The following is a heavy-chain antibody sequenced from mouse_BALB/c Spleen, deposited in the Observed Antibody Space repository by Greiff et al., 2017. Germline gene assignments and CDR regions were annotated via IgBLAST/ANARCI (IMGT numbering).Heavy chain of an antibody. CDR1: GYSFTGYT. V-gene: IGHV1-18*01. D-gene: IGHD2-1*01. CDR3: ARGTYGIY. J-gene: IGHJ3*01. CDR2: INPYNGGT. Sequence: EVQLQQSGPELVKPGASMKISCKASGYSFTGYTMNWVKQSHGKILEWIGLINPYNGGTSYNQKFKGKATLTVDKSSSTAYMELLSLTSEDSAVYYCARGTYGIYWGQGTLVTVSA.